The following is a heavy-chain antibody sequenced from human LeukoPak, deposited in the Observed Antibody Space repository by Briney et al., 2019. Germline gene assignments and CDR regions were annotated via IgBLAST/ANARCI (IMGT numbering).Heavy chain of an antibody. V-gene: IGHV4-59*01. CDR1: GGSISPYY. CDR3: ARGGYYYLDV. J-gene: IGHJ6*03. CDR2: IFHSGTT. Sequence: PSETLSLTCTISGGSISPYYWSWIRQPPGKGLEWIAYIFHSGTTNYNPSPKSRVAISLDTSKSQFSLKLNSVTAADTAVYYCARGGYYYLDVWGRGTTVTVSS.